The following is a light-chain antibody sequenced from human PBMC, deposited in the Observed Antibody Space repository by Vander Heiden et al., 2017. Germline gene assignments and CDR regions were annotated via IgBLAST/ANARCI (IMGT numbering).Light chain of an antibody. Sequence: AVQITQSPSSLSASVGDRVTITCRASQAIRNDVGWYQQKVGKAPKLLSYAASSLQSGVPSRFSGSGSGTDFTLTISSLQPEDFATYYCLQDYNYPRTFGQGTTVEIK. J-gene: IGKJ1*01. CDR2: AAS. CDR3: LQDYNYPRT. V-gene: IGKV1-6*01. CDR1: QAIRND.